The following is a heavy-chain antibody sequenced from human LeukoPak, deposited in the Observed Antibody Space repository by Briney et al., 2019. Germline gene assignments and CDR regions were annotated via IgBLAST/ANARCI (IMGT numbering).Heavy chain of an antibody. V-gene: IGHV1-46*01. CDR3: ARVHDSDWYFDY. CDR2: IKPSGGST. D-gene: IGHD6-19*01. J-gene: IGHJ4*02. Sequence: ASVKVPCKASGYSFTTYYMHWVRQAPGQGLEWMGIIKPSGGSTSYAQKFQDRVTMTRDTSTSTVYMELSSLRSEDTAVYYCARVHDSDWYFDYWGQGTPVTVSS. CDR1: GYSFTTYY.